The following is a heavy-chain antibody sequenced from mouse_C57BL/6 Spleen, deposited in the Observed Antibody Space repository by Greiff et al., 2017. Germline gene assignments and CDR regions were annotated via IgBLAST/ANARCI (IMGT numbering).Heavy chain of an antibody. V-gene: IGHV1-81*01. CDR1: GYTFTSYG. CDR2: IYPRSGNT. Sequence: QVQLQQSGAELARPGASVKLSCKASGYTFTSYGISWVKQRTGQGLEWIGEIYPRSGNTSYNEKFKGKATLTADKSSSTAYMELRSLTSEDSAVYFCARYNLSYDWFADWGQGTLVTVSA. CDR3: ARYNLSYDWFAD. D-gene: IGHD2-4*01. J-gene: IGHJ3*01.